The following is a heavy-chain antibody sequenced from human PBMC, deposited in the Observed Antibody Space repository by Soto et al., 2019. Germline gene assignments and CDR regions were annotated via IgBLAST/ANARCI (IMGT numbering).Heavy chain of an antibody. J-gene: IGHJ6*02. D-gene: IGHD6-19*01. CDR3: AREKMHSGGLRLGYYYGMDV. Sequence: SVKVSCKASGGTFSSYAISWVRQAPGQGLEWMGGIIPIFGTANYAQKLQGRVTMTTDTSTSTAYMELRSLRSDDTAVYYCAREKMHSGGLRLGYYYGMDVWGQGTTVTVSS. CDR1: GGTFSSYA. V-gene: IGHV1-69*05. CDR2: IIPIFGTA.